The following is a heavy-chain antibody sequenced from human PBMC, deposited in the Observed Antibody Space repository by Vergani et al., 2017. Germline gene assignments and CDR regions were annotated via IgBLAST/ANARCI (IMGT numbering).Heavy chain of an antibody. J-gene: IGHJ5*02. V-gene: IGHV4-39*01. CDR1: GASTRSSTYY. D-gene: IGHD6-19*01. CDR2: IYYSGST. Sequence: QLQLQESGPGLVKPSATLSLTCSVSGASTRSSTYYWGWIRQPPGKGLGWISSIYYSGSTYYNPSLKSRVTISVDTAKNQFSLKLSSVTAADTAVYFCARHSXVEWLVKLGWIDPWGKGIRVTVS. CDR3: ARHSXVEWLVKLGWIDP.